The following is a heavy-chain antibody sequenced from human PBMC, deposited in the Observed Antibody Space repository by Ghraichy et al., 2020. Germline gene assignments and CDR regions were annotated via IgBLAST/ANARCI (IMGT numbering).Heavy chain of an antibody. D-gene: IGHD6-19*01. CDR1: GFTFSTYA. J-gene: IGHJ4*02. Sequence: GGSLRLSCAASGFTFSTYAMGWVRQAPGKGLEWVSTISNSSGAIYYADSVKGRFIISRDNSKNMLYLQMNSLRAEDTAVYFCAKSPHTSGWGRFDYWGQGTLVTVSS. CDR2: ISNSSGAI. CDR3: AKSPHTSGWGRFDY. V-gene: IGHV3-23*01.